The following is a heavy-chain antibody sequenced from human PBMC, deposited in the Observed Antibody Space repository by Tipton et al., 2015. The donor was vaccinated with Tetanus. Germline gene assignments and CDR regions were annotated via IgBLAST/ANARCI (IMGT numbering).Heavy chain of an antibody. D-gene: IGHD5/OR15-5a*01. J-gene: IGHJ4*02. CDR2: ISYSGGT. CDR1: GVSISSYY. V-gene: IGHV4-59*04. Sequence: TLSLTCTVSGVSISSYYWSWIRQSPGKGLEWIGSISYSGGTYYSPSLKSRVTMSVDTSKKDFSVRLGSVTAADTAVYYCARLREIVSRSGWAFDYWGQGMLVTVSS. CDR3: ARLREIVSRSGWAFDY.